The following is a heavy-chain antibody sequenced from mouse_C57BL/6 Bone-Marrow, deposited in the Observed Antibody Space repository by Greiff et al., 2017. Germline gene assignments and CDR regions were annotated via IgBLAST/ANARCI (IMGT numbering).Heavy chain of an antibody. CDR2: INPNNGGT. J-gene: IGHJ3*01. Sequence: VQLQQSGPELVKPGASVKISCKASGYTFTDYYMNWVKQSHGKSLEWIGDINPNNGGTSYNQKFKGKATLTVDKSSSTAYMELRSLTSEDSAVYYCAKRSYGTWFAYWGQGTLVTVSA. CDR1: GYTFTDYY. D-gene: IGHD1-1*02. V-gene: IGHV1-26*01. CDR3: AKRSYGTWFAY.